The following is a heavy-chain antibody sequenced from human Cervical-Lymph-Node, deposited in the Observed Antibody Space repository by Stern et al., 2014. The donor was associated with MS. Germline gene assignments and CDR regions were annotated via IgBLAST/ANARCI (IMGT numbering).Heavy chain of an antibody. CDR1: GYTFTHYY. D-gene: IGHD6-13*01. Sequence: QVQLVQSGAEVKKPGASVKVSCNAFGYTFTHYYIHWVRQVPGQGLQWMGMINPPSGSINYAQNFQGRVSVTRDTSTSTVDMEMSSLRSDDTAVYYCVRGSYSSLDYWGQGTLVTVSS. CDR3: VRGSYSSLDY. V-gene: IGHV1-46*01. CDR2: INPPSGSI. J-gene: IGHJ4*02.